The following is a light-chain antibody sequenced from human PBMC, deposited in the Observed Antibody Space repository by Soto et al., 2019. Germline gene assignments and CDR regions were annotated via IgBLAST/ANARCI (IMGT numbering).Light chain of an antibody. Sequence: EIVMTQSPATLSVSPGERATLSCRASQSVSSNLAWYQQKPGQAPRLLIYGASTRATGIPARFSGSGSGTHFTLTISSLQSEDFALYYCQQYNNWPLTFGQGTRLEIK. CDR3: QQYNNWPLT. CDR2: GAS. J-gene: IGKJ5*01. V-gene: IGKV3-15*01. CDR1: QSVSSN.